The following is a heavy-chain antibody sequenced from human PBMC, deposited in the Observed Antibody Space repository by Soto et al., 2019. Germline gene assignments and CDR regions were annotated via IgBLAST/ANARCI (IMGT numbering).Heavy chain of an antibody. CDR2: ISSSSSYI. J-gene: IGHJ4*02. CDR1: GFTFSDYY. V-gene: IGHV3-11*06. Sequence: QVQLVESGGGLVKPGGSLRLSCAASGFTFSDYYMTWIRQAPGKGLEWVAYISSSSSYIYYADSVKGRFTISRDNAKNSLYLQMNSLRAEDTAVYYCARDGSSGYYPDYWGQGTLVTVSS. CDR3: ARDGSSGYYPDY. D-gene: IGHD3-22*01.